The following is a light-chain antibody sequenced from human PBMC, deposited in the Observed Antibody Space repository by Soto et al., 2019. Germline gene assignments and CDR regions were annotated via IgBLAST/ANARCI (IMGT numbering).Light chain of an antibody. CDR3: QPYDSRLSGYV. CDR2: GNN. V-gene: IGLV1-40*01. Sequence: QAVLTQPPSVSGAPGQRVTIACTGSSSTIGAGYNVHWYQQPPGIAPKRLLYGNNNRPSGVPDRFSGSKSGTSASLAITGIQADDEADYYCQPYDSRLSGYVCGTGTKLTVL. J-gene: IGLJ1*01. CDR1: SSTIGAGYN.